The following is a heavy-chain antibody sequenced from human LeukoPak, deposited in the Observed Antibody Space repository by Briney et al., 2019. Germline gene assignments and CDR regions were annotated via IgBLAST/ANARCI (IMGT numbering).Heavy chain of an antibody. CDR2: ISYDGSNK. V-gene: IGHV3-30-3*01. CDR3: AREGAFDI. CDR1: GFTFSSYA. Sequence: GGSLRLSCAASGFTFSSYAMHWVRQVPGKGLEWVAVISYDGSNKYYADSVKGRFTISRDNSKNTLYLQMNSLRAEDTAVYYCAREGAFDIWGQGTMVTVSS. J-gene: IGHJ3*02.